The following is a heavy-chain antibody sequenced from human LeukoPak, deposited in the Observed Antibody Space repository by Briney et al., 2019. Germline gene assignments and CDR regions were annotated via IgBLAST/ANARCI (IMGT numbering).Heavy chain of an antibody. CDR2: IYYSGST. Sequence: SETLSLTCTVSGGSISSSSYYWGWIRQPPGKGLEWIGYIYYSGSTNYNPSLKSRVTISVDTSKNQFSLKLSSVTAADTAVYYCARDLWDCSSTSSHHDAFDIWGQGTMVTVSS. V-gene: IGHV4-61*01. D-gene: IGHD2-2*01. J-gene: IGHJ3*02. CDR1: GGSISSSSYY. CDR3: ARDLWDCSSTSSHHDAFDI.